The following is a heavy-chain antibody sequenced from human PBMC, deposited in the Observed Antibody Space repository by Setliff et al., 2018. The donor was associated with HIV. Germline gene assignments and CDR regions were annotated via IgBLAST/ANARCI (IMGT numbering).Heavy chain of an antibody. Sequence: ASVKVSCKASGYTFTSYAIHWVRQAPGQSLEWMGWINAGYGNTKYAQKFQGRVTMTTVTSTSTAYMELRSLRSDDTAVYYCARLSIPAYYYMDVWGKGTMVTVSS. CDR1: GYTFTSYA. D-gene: IGHD2-21*01. CDR3: ARLSIPAYYYMDV. V-gene: IGHV1-3*01. J-gene: IGHJ6*03. CDR2: INAGYGNT.